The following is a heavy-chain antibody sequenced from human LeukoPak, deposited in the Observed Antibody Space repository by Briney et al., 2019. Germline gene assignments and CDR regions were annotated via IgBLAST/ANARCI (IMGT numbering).Heavy chain of an antibody. CDR2: ISSSGSTI. CDR1: GFTFSSYE. CDR3: ARGAQTPYYYGMDV. J-gene: IGHJ6*02. V-gene: IGHV3-48*03. D-gene: IGHD3-16*01. Sequence: GGSLRLSCAASGFTFSSYEMNWVRQAPGKGLEWVSYISSSGSTIYYADSVKGRFTISRDNAKNSLYLHMNSLRAEDTAVYYCARGAQTPYYYGMDVWGQGTTVTVSS.